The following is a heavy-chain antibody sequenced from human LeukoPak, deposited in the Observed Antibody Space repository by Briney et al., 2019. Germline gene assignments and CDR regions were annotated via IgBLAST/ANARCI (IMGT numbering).Heavy chain of an antibody. CDR2: ISGSDGST. J-gene: IGHJ4*02. Sequence: PGGSLRLSCAATGFTFSSYAMSWVRQAPGKGREGVSAISGSDGSTYDADPVKGRFTISRDNSKNTLYLQMNSLRAEDTAVYYCANQLELLGPDYFDYWGQGTLVTVSS. CDR3: ANQLELLGPDYFDY. D-gene: IGHD1-7*01. V-gene: IGHV3-23*01. CDR1: GFTFSSYA.